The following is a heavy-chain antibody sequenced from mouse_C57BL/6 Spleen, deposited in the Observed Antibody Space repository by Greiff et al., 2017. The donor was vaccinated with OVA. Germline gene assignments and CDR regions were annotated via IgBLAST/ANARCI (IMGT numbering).Heavy chain of an antibody. CDR3: ARFRGSSPDD. CDR1: GYTFTSYW. V-gene: IGHV1-52*01. CDR2: IDPSDSET. J-gene: IGHJ2*01. D-gene: IGHD1-1*01. Sequence: QVQLQQPGAELVRPGSSVKLSCKASGYTFTSYWMHWVKQRPIQGLEWIGNIDPSDSETHYNQKFKDKATLTVDKSSSTAYMQLSSLTSEDSAVYYCARFRGSSPDDWGQGTTLTVSS.